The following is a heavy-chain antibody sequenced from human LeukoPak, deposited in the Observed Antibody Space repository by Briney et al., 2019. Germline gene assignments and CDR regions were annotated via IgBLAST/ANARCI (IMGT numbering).Heavy chain of an antibody. J-gene: IGHJ6*02. D-gene: IGHD2-2*01. CDR3: ASFPVVPAAIGVTDYYYYYGMDV. CDR2: INPNSGGT. CDR1: GYTFTGYY. V-gene: IGHV1-2*02. Sequence: GASVKVSCKASGYTFTGYYMHWVRQAPGQGLEWMGWINPNSGGTNYAQKFQGRVAMTRDTSISTAYMELSRLRSDDTAVYYCASFPVVPAAIGVTDYYYYYGMDVWGQGTTVTVSS.